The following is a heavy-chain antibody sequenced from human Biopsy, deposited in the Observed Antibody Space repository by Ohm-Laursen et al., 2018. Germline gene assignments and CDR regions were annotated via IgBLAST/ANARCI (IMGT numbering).Heavy chain of an antibody. CDR1: NGSIRNYY. V-gene: IGHV4-4*08. J-gene: IGHJ4*02. CDR2: ISSTGYT. D-gene: IGHD4-23*01. Sequence: GTLSLTCTVSNGSIRNYYWSWIRQPPGKGLEWIGFISSTGYTSYISSLKSRVTISVGTSRRQSSLKMRSVTAADTAVYYCAKGRNDNGGMYFGSWGQGTLVTVSS. CDR3: AKGRNDNGGMYFGS.